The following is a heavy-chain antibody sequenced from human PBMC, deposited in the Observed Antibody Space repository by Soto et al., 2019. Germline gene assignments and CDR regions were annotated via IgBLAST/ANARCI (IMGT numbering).Heavy chain of an antibody. D-gene: IGHD2-2*01. CDR2: ISSSGSTI. J-gene: IGHJ6*03. V-gene: IGHV3-11*01. CDR1: GFTFGDYY. CDR3: ARLGYCTSTSCLYYYYYMDV. Sequence: GGALRLSCAASGFTFGDYYMSWIRQAPGKGLEWVSYISSSGSTIYYADSVKGRFTISRDNAKNSLYLQMNSLRAEDTAVYYCARLGYCTSTSCLYYYYYMDVWGKGTTVTVSS.